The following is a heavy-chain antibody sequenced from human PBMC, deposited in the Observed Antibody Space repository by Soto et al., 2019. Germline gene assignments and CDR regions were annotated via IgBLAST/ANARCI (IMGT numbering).Heavy chain of an antibody. CDR3: AKDVIPRSGRGSDH. V-gene: IGHV3-23*01. D-gene: IGHD3-16*02. Sequence: GGSLRLSCAASGFSFSDYGMSWVRQAPGKGLEWVSAINSAGRTYYADSVKGRLTISRDNSKNTLYLQMDSLRAEDTAIYYCAKDVIPRSGRGSDHWGQGILVTVSS. J-gene: IGHJ5*02. CDR1: GFSFSDYG. CDR2: INSAGRT.